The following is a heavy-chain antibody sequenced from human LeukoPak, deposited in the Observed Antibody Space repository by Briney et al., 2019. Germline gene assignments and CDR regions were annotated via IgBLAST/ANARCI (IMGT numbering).Heavy chain of an antibody. V-gene: IGHV3-48*03. CDR3: ARDMWRSYYFDY. Sequence: QAGGSLRLSCAASGFTFSSYEMNWVRQAPGKGLEWVSYISSSGSTIYYADSVKGRFTISRDNAKNSLYLQMNGLRAEDTAVYYCARDMWRSYYFDYWGQGTLVTVSS. CDR1: GFTFSSYE. J-gene: IGHJ4*02. D-gene: IGHD2-21*01. CDR2: ISSSGSTI.